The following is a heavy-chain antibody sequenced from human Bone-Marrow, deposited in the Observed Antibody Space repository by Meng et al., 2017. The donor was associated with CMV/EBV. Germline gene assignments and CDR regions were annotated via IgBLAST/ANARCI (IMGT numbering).Heavy chain of an antibody. D-gene: IGHD2-2*01. Sequence: GGSLRLSCAASGFTFSSYAMHWVRQAPGKGLEWVAVISYDGSNKYYADSVKGRFTISRDNAKNSLYLQMNSLRAEDTAVYYCARDVVPAASILNWFDPWGQGTLVTVSS. CDR1: GFTFSSYA. J-gene: IGHJ5*02. V-gene: IGHV3-30-3*01. CDR3: ARDVVPAASILNWFDP. CDR2: ISYDGSNK.